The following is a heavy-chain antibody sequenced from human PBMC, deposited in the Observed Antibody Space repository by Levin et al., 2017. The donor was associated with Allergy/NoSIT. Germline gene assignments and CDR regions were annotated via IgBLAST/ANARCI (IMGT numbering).Heavy chain of an antibody. J-gene: IGHJ4*02. Sequence: PWASVKVSCVGSGYTFSGYYMHWVRQAPGKGLVWVSHINSDGSNTNYADSVKGRFTISRDNAKNTLYLQMNSLRAEDTAVYYCGRGGCSSTSCIDYWGQGILVTVSS. D-gene: IGHD2-2*01. CDR1: GYTFSGYY. CDR2: INSDGSNT. CDR3: GRGGCSSTSCIDY. V-gene: IGHV3-74*01.